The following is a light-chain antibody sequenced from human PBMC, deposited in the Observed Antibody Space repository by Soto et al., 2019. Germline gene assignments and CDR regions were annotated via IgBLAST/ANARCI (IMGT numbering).Light chain of an antibody. J-gene: IGKJ2*01. CDR1: QSIQTW. Sequence: DIQMTQYPSTLSASVGDRVTISCRASQSIQTWLAWYQQRPGKAPNLLIFDASDLASGVSSRFSGSGSGAEFTLTISSLQADDFATYYCQQYESYPYTFGRGTRLEIK. V-gene: IGKV1-5*01. CDR3: QQYESYPYT. CDR2: DAS.